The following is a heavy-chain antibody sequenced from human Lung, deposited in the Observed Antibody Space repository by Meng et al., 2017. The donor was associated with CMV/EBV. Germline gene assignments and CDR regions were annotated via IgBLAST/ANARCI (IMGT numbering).Heavy chain of an antibody. J-gene: IGHJ4*02. Sequence: GESLKISCAASGFTFSTYSMNWVRQAPGKGLEWISYISSGSSTIYYADSVKGRFSISRDNAEKTLYLHVNNLRGGDTAVYYCAKGGGAGRSASDYWGQGTLVTVSS. CDR3: AKGGGAGRSASDY. D-gene: IGHD3-16*01. V-gene: IGHV3-48*04. CDR2: ISSGSSTI. CDR1: GFTFSTYS.